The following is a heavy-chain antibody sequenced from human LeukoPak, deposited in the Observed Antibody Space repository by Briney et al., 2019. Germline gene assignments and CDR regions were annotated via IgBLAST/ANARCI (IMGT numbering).Heavy chain of an antibody. D-gene: IGHD2-15*01. CDR2: ISADGNNE. CDR3: ARDPFTVVVVPARYFDH. J-gene: IGHJ4*02. V-gene: IGHV3-30-3*01. CDR1: GFIFSNYP. Sequence: GGSLRLSCAASGFIFSNYPMHWVRQAPGKGLEWVAVISADGNNEHYADSAKGRFTLSRDNAKSTAYLQMNSLRSEDTAVYYCARDPFTVVVVPARYFDHWGQGTLVTVSS.